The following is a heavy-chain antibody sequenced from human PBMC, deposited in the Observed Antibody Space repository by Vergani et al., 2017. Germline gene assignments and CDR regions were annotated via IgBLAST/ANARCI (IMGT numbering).Heavy chain of an antibody. J-gene: IGHJ6*02. CDR3: ARDRYYLGSGSYPYFYYYGLDV. CDR1: GFIFSDYY. D-gene: IGHD3-10*01. CDR2: ISDGGETK. V-gene: IGHV3-11*04. Sequence: VQLVESGGGLVKPGGSLRLSCAASGFIFSDYYMTWIRQTPGKGLEWLAHISDGGETKMYAESLKGRFTVSRDNTKSSLYLQMNSLRAEDTGVYYCARDRYYLGSGSYPYFYYYGLDVWGQGTAVTVSS.